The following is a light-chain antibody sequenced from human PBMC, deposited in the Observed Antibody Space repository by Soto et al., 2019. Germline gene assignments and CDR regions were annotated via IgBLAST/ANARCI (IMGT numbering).Light chain of an antibody. CDR2: AAS. CDR3: QQLNSYPLT. V-gene: IGKV1-9*01. CDR1: QGISSY. J-gene: IGKJ4*02. Sequence: IQLTQSPSFLSASVGDRVTITCRASQGISSYLAWYQQKPGKAPKLLIYAASTLQSGVPSRFSGSGSGTEFTLTISSLQPEDFATYYCQQLNSYPLTFGGGTKVDSK.